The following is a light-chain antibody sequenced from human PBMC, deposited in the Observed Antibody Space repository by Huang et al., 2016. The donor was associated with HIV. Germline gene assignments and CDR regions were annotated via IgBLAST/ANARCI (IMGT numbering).Light chain of an antibody. V-gene: IGKV3-11*01. J-gene: IGKJ4*01. Sequence: EIVLTQAPATLSLSPGERATLSCRASQSISSYLAWYQQKPGQAPRLLIYDASNRATGIPARCSGSGSGTDFTLTISSLEPEEFAVYYCQHRSSWPLTFGGGTKVEIK. CDR1: QSISSY. CDR3: QHRSSWPLT. CDR2: DAS.